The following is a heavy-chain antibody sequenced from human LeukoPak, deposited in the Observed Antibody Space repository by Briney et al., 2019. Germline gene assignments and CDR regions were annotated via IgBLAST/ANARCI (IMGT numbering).Heavy chain of an antibody. CDR3: ARDGDSSGYIDY. J-gene: IGHJ4*02. Sequence: SETLSLTCTVSGGSISSGGYYWSWIRQHPGKGLEWIGYIYYSGSTYYNPSLKSRVTISVDTSKNQFSLKLSSVTAADTAVYYCARDGDSSGYIDYWGQGTLSPSPQ. V-gene: IGHV4-31*03. D-gene: IGHD3-22*01. CDR1: GGSISSGGYY. CDR2: IYYSGST.